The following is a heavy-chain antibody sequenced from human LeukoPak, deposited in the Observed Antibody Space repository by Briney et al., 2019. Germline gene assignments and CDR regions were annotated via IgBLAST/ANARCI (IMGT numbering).Heavy chain of an antibody. Sequence: ASVKVSCKASGYTFIVYYMYWVRQAPGQGLEWMGWINPNSGGTNYAQKFQGRVTMTRDTSISTGYMELSRLRSDDTAVYYCAIWGYSSSFDYWGQGTLVTVSS. CDR1: GYTFIVYY. V-gene: IGHV1-2*02. D-gene: IGHD6-19*01. J-gene: IGHJ4*02. CDR3: AIWGYSSSFDY. CDR2: INPNSGGT.